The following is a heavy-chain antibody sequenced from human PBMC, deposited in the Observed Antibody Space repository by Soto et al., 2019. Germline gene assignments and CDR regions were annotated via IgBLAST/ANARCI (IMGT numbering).Heavy chain of an antibody. Sequence: QVQLVQSGAEVKKPGSSVKVSCKASGGTFSSYTISWVRQAPGQGLEWMGRIIPILGIANYAQKFQGRVTITADKSTSTAYRELSSLRSEDTAVYYCARAAEAVYNWNDGRHWFDPWCQGTLVTVSS. CDR2: IIPILGIA. CDR3: ARAAEAVYNWNDGRHWFDP. D-gene: IGHD1-1*01. J-gene: IGHJ5*02. CDR1: GGTFSSYT. V-gene: IGHV1-69*02.